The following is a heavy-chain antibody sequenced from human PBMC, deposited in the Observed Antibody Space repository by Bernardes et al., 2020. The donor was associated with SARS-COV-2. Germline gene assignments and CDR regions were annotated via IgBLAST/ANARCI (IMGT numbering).Heavy chain of an antibody. Sequence: SETLSLTCTVSGDSVSNGDYFLSWIRQPPGKGLEWIGYIYFTGTTYYSPSLKSRVSISVDTSKNQVSLSLTSMTAADTAIYYCARGIWASGTYMRSDWFDPWGKGTLVTVTS. J-gene: IGHJ5*02. CDR1: GDSVSNGDYF. CDR2: IYFTGTT. D-gene: IGHD3-10*01. V-gene: IGHV4-30-4*01. CDR3: ARGIWASGTYMRSDWFDP.